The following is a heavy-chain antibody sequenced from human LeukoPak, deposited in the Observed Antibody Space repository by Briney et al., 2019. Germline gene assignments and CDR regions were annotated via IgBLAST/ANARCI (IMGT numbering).Heavy chain of an antibody. CDR3: SKRIGSCNSISCLYFDH. D-gene: IGHD2-2*01. CDR1: GFTFSNYA. Sequence: PGGSLRLSCAASGFTFSNYAMRWVRQAPGKGLQWVSTVSGSGGSTYYADSVKGRCTISRDNSKNTLYLQMNSLRAEDTAVYYCSKRIGSCNSISCLYFDHWGQGALVTVSS. CDR2: VSGSGGST. V-gene: IGHV3-23*01. J-gene: IGHJ4*02.